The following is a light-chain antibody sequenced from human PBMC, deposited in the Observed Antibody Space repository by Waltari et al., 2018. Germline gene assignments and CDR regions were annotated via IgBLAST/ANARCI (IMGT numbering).Light chain of an antibody. CDR1: QSISGW. Sequence: DILMTQSPSTLSASVGDRVTIPCRASQSISGWLAWYQQQPGKAPKILISDVSSLESGVPSRFSGSGSGTKFTLTISSLQPDDFATYYCQHYSSYLVTFGEGTKVEI. V-gene: IGKV1-5*01. J-gene: IGKJ4*01. CDR3: QHYSSYLVT. CDR2: DVS.